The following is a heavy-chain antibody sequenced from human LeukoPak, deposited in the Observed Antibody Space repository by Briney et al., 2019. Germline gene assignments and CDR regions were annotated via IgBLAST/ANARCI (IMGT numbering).Heavy chain of an antibody. CDR3: VRHNGVATIHKSFDY. CDR1: GGSISSGGYY. Sequence: SETLSLTCTVSGGSISSGGYYWSWIRQHPGKGLEWIGYIYYSGSTYYNPSLKGRVTISVDTSKNQFSLNLSSVTAADAAVYYCVRHNGVATIHKSFDYWGQGILVTVSS. V-gene: IGHV4-31*03. J-gene: IGHJ4*02. CDR2: IYYSGST. D-gene: IGHD5-24*01.